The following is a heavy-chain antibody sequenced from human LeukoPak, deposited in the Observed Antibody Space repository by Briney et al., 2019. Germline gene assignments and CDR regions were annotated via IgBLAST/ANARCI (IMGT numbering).Heavy chain of an antibody. D-gene: IGHD1-26*01. V-gene: IGHV5-51*01. CDR1: GYRFTSYW. Sequence: ESLKIYRKGSGYRFTSYWIGWVRQMPGKGLEWMGIIYPGDSDTSYSPSFQGQFTISADKSISTAYLQWSSLKASDSAMYYCARHETRATATTTYYYFGMDVWGKGTTVTVSS. CDR2: IYPGDSDT. CDR3: ARHETRATATTTYYYFGMDV. J-gene: IGHJ6*04.